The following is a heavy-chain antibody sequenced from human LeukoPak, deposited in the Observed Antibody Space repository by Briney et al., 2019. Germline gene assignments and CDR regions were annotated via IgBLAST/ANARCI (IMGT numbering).Heavy chain of an antibody. CDR3: ARECSSTGCSDAFDI. CDR2: ISAYNGNT. D-gene: IGHD2-2*01. V-gene: IGHV1-18*01. CDR1: GYTFTSYG. Sequence: GASVKVSCKASGYTFTSYGISWVRQAPGQGLEWMGWISAYNGNTNYAQKFQGRVTITRNTSISTAYMELSSLRSEDTAVYYCARECSSTGCSDAFDIWGQGTMVTVSS. J-gene: IGHJ3*02.